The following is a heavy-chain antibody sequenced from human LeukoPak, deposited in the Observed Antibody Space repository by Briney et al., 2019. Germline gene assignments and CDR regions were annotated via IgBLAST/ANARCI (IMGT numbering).Heavy chain of an antibody. CDR1: GFTFDDYG. J-gene: IGHJ5*02. CDR2: INWNGGST. Sequence: PGGSLRLSCAASGFTFDDYGMSWVRQAPGKGLEWVSGINWNGGSTGYADSVKGRFTISRDNAKNSLYLRMNSLRAEDTALYYCARDLDYYDSSGSSNWFDPWGQGTLVTVSS. CDR3: ARDLDYYDSSGSSNWFDP. D-gene: IGHD3-22*01. V-gene: IGHV3-20*04.